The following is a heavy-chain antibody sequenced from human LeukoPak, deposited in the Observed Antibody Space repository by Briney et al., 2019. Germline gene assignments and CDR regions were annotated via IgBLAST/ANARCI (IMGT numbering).Heavy chain of an antibody. CDR2: ISSSSSYI. Sequence: PGGSLRRSCAASGFTFSSYSMNWVRQAPGKGLEWVSSISSSSSYIYYADSVKGRFTISRDNAKNSLYLQMNSLRAEDTAVYYCARGAVAGNFDYWGQGTLVAVSS. CDR3: ARGAVAGNFDY. CDR1: GFTFSSYS. D-gene: IGHD6-19*01. J-gene: IGHJ4*02. V-gene: IGHV3-21*01.